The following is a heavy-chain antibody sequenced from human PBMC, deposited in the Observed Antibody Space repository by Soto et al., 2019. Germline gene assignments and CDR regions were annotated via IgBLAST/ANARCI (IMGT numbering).Heavy chain of an antibody. J-gene: IGHJ5*02. CDR2: IYYSGST. CDR1: GGSISSGDYY. V-gene: IGHV4-30-4*01. CDR3: ARGDIVVVPAGNRDLSWFDP. D-gene: IGHD2-2*01. Sequence: QVQLQESGPGLVKPSQTLSLTCTVSGGSISSGDYYWSWIRQPPGKGLEWIGYIYYSGSTYYNPSLQRRVTISVATSKKQFSLKLSSVTAADTAVYYCARGDIVVVPAGNRDLSWFDPWGQGPLVTVSS.